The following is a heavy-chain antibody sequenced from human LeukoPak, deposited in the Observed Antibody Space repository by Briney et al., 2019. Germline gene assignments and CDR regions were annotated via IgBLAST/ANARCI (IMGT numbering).Heavy chain of an antibody. D-gene: IGHD3-22*01. CDR2: IKTDGSST. V-gene: IGHV3-74*01. CDR1: GFTFSSYT. J-gene: IGHJ4*02. CDR3: ARDPHYFDTSGSDYFDY. Sequence: GGSLRLSCVVSGFTFSSYTMNWVRQAPGKGLVWVSRIKTDGSSTSYADSVKGRFTISRDNAKNTVYLQMNSLRAEDTAVYYCARDPHYFDTSGSDYFDYWGQGTLVTVSS.